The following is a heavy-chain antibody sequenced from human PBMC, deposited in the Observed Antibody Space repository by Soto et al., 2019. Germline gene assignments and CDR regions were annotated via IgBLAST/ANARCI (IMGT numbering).Heavy chain of an antibody. CDR1: GFTFSSYS. J-gene: IGHJ6*02. CDR2: ISSSSSYI. V-gene: IGHV3-21*01. D-gene: IGHD3-9*01. CDR3: ARDLALDILTGHGPRRYYYYYYGMDV. Sequence: GGSLRLSCAASGFTFSSYSMNWVRQAPGKGLEWVSSISSSSSYIYYADSVKGRFTISGDNAKNSLYLQMNSLSAEDTAVYYCARDLALDILTGHGPRRYYYYYYGMDVWGQGTTVTVSS.